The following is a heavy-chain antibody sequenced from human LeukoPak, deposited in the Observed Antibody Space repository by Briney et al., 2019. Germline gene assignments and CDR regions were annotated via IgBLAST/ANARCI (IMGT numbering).Heavy chain of an antibody. CDR1: GFTFSSYG. CDR2: ISYDGSNK. D-gene: IGHD1-1*01. V-gene: IGHV3-30*03. Sequence: PGRSLRLSCAASGFTFSSYGMHWVRQAPGKGLEWVAVISYDGSNKYYADSVKGRFTISRDNSKNTLYLQMNSLRAEDTAVYYCARGPKYSDNWYGLDVWGQGTTVTVSS. J-gene: IGHJ6*02. CDR3: ARGPKYSDNWYGLDV.